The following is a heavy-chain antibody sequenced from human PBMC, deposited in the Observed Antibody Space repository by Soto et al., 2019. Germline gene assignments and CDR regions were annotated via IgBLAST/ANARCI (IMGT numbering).Heavy chain of an antibody. V-gene: IGHV1-3*01. D-gene: IGHD3-10*01. CDR2: INAGNGNT. J-gene: IGHJ4*02. Sequence: QVQLVQSGAEVKKPGASVKVSCKASGYTFTSYAMHWVRQAPGQRLEWMGWINAGNGNTKYSQKFQGRVTMTRDTAARTAYMELSSLRSEDTAVDYCARVLCFGEGPFDYWGQGTLVTVSS. CDR3: ARVLCFGEGPFDY. CDR1: GYTFTSYA.